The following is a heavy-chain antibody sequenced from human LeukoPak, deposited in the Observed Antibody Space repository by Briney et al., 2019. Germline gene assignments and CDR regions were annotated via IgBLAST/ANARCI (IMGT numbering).Heavy chain of an antibody. CDR2: ISYDGSDK. V-gene: IGHV3-30*18. D-gene: IGHD4-17*01. CDR1: GFTFNNYV. Sequence: PGGSLRLSCAASGFTFNNYVMHWVRQGPGKGLEWVAVISYDGSDKYYADSVKGRFTISRDNSKNTLYLQMNSPRAEDTAVYYCAKDLVGTSVTTWVYWGQGTLVTVSS. J-gene: IGHJ4*02. CDR3: AKDLVGTSVTTWVY.